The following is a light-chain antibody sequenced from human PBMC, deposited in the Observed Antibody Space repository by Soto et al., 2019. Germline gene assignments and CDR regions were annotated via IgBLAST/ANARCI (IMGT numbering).Light chain of an antibody. CDR2: GAP. CDR1: QSVSNKY. J-gene: IGKJ4*01. V-gene: IGKV3-20*01. CDR3: QQYGTSQLT. Sequence: EIVLKQSPGTLSLSTGERATLSCRASQSVSNKYLAWYQQPKGGQPPRLLIDGAPNRATGIPDRFSGSGSATEFTLTISRLEPEDVAVYYCQQYGTSQLTFGQGTKVDI.